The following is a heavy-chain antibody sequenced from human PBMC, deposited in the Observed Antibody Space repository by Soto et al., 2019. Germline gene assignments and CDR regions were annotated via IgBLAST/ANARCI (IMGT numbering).Heavy chain of an antibody. V-gene: IGHV2-5*02. CDR2: IYWDDGK. CDR1: GFSLSTSGVG. D-gene: IGHD3-9*01. Sequence: QITLKESGPTLVKPTQTLTLTCTFSGFSLSTSGVGVAWIRQPPGKALEWLALIYWDDGKRYSPSLKTRLNITKDTSKNQLVLTLTNVNPVETATYYCAHSPAYDISTGYYPFAYGGQGSLVTVSS. J-gene: IGHJ4*02. CDR3: AHSPAYDISTGYYPFAY.